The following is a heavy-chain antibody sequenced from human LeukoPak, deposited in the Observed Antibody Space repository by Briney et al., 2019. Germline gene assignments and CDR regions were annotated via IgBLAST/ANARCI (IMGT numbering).Heavy chain of an antibody. CDR3: ARDYYSAGTH. CDR1: GFTFSSSW. J-gene: IGHJ4*02. V-gene: IGHV3-74*01. CDR2: ISADGSGA. D-gene: IGHD1-7*01. Sequence: GGSLRLSCAASGFTFSSSWMLWVRQPPGKGLVWVSRISADGSGASYADSVKGRFTISRDNAKNTLYLQMNSLRAEDTAVYYCARDYYSAGTHWGQGTLVTVSS.